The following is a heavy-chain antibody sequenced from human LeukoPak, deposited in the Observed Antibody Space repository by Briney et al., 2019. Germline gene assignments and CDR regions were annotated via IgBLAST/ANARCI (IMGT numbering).Heavy chain of an antibody. Sequence: GGSLRLSCAASGFTFNSYSMNWVRQAPGKGLEWVSSISSSSSYIYYADSVKGRFTISRDNAKNSLYLQMNSLRAEDTAVYYCARDSLYCSSTSCSYSEGYYMDVWGKGTTVTVSS. D-gene: IGHD2-2*01. CDR2: ISSSSSYI. J-gene: IGHJ6*03. V-gene: IGHV3-21*01. CDR1: GFTFNSYS. CDR3: ARDSLYCSSTSCSYSEGYYMDV.